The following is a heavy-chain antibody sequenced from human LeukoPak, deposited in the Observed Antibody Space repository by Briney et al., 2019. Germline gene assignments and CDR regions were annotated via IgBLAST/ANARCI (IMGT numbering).Heavy chain of an antibody. J-gene: IGHJ5*02. Sequence: SQTLSLTCTVSGGPISSASYYWSWIRQPAGKGLEWIGHIYTSGSTSYNPSLKSRVTISVDTSKNQFSLKLSSVTAADTAVYYCARELYHDFWSVQGWFDPWGQGTLVTVSS. CDR3: ARELYHDFWSVQGWFDP. CDR2: IYTSGST. V-gene: IGHV4-61*09. D-gene: IGHD3-3*01. CDR1: GGPISSASYY.